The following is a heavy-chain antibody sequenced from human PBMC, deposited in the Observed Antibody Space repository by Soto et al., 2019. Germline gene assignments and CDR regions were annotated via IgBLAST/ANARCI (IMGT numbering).Heavy chain of an antibody. CDR2: IYHSGST. Sequence: PSETLSLTCAVSGYSISSGYYWGWIRQPPGKGLEWIGSIYHSGSTYYNPSLKSRVTISVDTSKNQFSLKLSSVTAADTAVYYCARDGENGDYHDHWRRGTLVTVSS. J-gene: IGHJ4*02. V-gene: IGHV4-38-2*02. CDR3: ARDGENGDYHDH. CDR1: GYSISSGYY. D-gene: IGHD2-8*01.